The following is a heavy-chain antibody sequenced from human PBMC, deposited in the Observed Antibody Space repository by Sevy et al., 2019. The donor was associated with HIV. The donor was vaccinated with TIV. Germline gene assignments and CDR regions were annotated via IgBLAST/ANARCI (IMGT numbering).Heavy chain of an antibody. J-gene: IGHJ4*02. D-gene: IGHD3-10*01. CDR3: AKDYSAGITMVRGAYRARGDYFDY. Sequence: GGSLRLSCVTSGFTFRTSGMHWVRPSPGKGLEWVAVISYDEAHKNYADSVKGRFSISKDNSKNTLYLQISSLGTEDTAVYYCAKDYSAGITMVRGAYRARGDYFDYWGQGTQVTVSS. V-gene: IGHV3-30*18. CDR1: GFTFRTSG. CDR2: ISYDEAHK.